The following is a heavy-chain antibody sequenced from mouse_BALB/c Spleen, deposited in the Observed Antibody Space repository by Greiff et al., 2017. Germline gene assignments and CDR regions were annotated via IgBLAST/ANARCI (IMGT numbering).Heavy chain of an antibody. CDR2: ISSGGST. CDR1: GFTFSSYA. Sequence: EVQLVESGGGLVKPGGSLKLSCAASGFTFSSYAMSWVRQTPEKRLEWVASISSGGSTYYPDSVKGRFTISRDNARNILYLQMSSLRSEDTAMYYCARGGYLYAMDYWGQGTSVTVSS. V-gene: IGHV5-6-5*01. J-gene: IGHJ4*01. CDR3: ARGGYLYAMDY. D-gene: IGHD5-1*01.